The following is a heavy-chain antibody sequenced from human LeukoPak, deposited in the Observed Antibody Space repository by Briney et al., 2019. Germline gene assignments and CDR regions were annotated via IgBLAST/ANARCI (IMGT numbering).Heavy chain of an antibody. V-gene: IGHV4-39*01. Sequence: PSQSQSPTCTAAGGSISSSSSVYDCRRVRQPTGKGLEWIGSIYYSGSTYYSPSLKSRVTISLDTSKIQFSLKVSSVTAADTAVYYCVRHEVNPNFDYWGQGTLVTVSS. CDR3: VRHEVNPNFDY. CDR2: IYYSGST. J-gene: IGHJ4*02. CDR1: GGSISSSSSVYD.